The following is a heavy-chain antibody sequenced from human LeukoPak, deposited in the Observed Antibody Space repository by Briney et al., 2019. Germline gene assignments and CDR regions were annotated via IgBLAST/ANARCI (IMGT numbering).Heavy chain of an antibody. Sequence: SETLSLTCTVSGYSISSGYYWGWIRQPPGKGLEWIGSIYHSGSTYYNPSLKSRVTMSVDTSKNQFSLKLSSVTAADTAVYYCAGVSSKYYDFWSGSPSDQRNYYYYMDVWGKGTTVTVSS. J-gene: IGHJ6*03. CDR2: IYHSGST. CDR3: AGVSSKYYDFWSGSPSDQRNYYYYMDV. D-gene: IGHD3-3*01. CDR1: GYSISSGYY. V-gene: IGHV4-38-2*02.